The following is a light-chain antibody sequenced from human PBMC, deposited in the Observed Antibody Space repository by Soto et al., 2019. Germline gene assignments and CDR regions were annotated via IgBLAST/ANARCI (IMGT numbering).Light chain of an antibody. Sequence: EIVLTQSPGTLSLSPGERATLSCRASQSVRSNFLAWYQHRPGQAPRLLIHGASSRATGIPDRFSGSGSGTDFTLTISRLEPEDFAVYYCQQYDSSPWPFGQGTKVDIK. CDR1: QSVRSNF. CDR3: QQYDSSPWP. J-gene: IGKJ1*01. V-gene: IGKV3-20*01. CDR2: GAS.